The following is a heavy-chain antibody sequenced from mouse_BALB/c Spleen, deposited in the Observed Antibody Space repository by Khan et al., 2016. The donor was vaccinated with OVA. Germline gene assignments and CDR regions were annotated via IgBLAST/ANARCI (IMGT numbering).Heavy chain of an antibody. V-gene: IGHV5-17*02. CDR2: ISSDSNTI. Sequence: LVLSGGSRKLSCAASGFTFTSYGMHWIRQAPEKGLEWVAYISSDSNTIYYADTVKGRFTISRDNPKNTLFLQMTSLRSGDTAMYFCATSYFYGYYFDYWGQGTTLTVSS. J-gene: IGHJ2*01. CDR3: ATSYFYGYYFDY. D-gene: IGHD1-1*01. CDR1: GFTFTSYG.